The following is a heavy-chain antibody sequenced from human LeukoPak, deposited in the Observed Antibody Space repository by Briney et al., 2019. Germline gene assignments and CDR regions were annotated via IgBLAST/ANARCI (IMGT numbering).Heavy chain of an antibody. Sequence: ASVKVSCKASGYTFTSYGLSWVRQAPGQGLEWMGWISAYNGNTNYAQKLQGRVTMTTDTSTSTAYMELRSLRSDDTAVYYCARGGYCSSTSCYGRFDPWGQGTLVTVSS. D-gene: IGHD2-2*01. CDR1: GYTFTSYG. V-gene: IGHV1-18*04. J-gene: IGHJ5*02. CDR3: ARGGYCSSTSCYGRFDP. CDR2: ISAYNGNT.